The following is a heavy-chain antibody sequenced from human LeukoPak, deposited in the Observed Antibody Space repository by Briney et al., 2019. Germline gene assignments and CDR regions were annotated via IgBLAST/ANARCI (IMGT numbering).Heavy chain of an antibody. V-gene: IGHV4-59*11. Sequence: SETLSLTCTVSGASIRSHYWRWVGQPPGKGLEWIGYIYSSGTSNYNPSLTTRATISLDTSKNQLSLRLNSVTAADTALYYCARGQKFSFYMDVWGKGTTVTASS. CDR3: ARGQKFSFYMDV. J-gene: IGHJ6*03. CDR2: IYSSGTS. CDR1: GASIRSHY.